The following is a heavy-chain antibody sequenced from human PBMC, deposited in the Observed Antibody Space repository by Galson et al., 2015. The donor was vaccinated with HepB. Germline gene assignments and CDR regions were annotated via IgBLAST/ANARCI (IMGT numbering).Heavy chain of an antibody. J-gene: IGHJ4*02. Sequence: SVKVSCKASGGTFSSYAISWVRQAPGQGLEWMGGIIPIFGTANYAQKFQGRVTITADESTSTAYMELSSLRSEDTAVYYCAISVDTVVVIFDYWGQGTLVTVSS. D-gene: IGHD3-22*01. CDR3: AISVDTVVVIFDY. CDR1: GGTFSSYA. CDR2: IIPIFGTA. V-gene: IGHV1-69*13.